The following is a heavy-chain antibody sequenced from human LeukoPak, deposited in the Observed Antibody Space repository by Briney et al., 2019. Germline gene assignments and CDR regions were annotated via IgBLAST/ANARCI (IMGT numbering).Heavy chain of an antibody. CDR2: INHSGST. D-gene: IGHD3-22*01. V-gene: IGHV4-34*01. CDR1: GGSFSGYY. CDR3: ARGDSSGYSA. Sequence: SETLSLTCAVSGGSFSGYYWSWVRQPPGKGLEWIGEINHSGSTNYNPSLKSRVTISVDTSKNKFSLKMSSVTAADTAVYYCARGDSSGYSAWGQGTLATVSS. J-gene: IGHJ1*01.